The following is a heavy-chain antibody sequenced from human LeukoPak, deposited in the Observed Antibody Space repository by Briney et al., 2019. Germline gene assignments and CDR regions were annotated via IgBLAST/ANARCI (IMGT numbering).Heavy chain of an antibody. D-gene: IGHD3-22*01. CDR1: GGSFSGYY. V-gene: IGHV4-34*01. J-gene: IGHJ6*02. CDR3: ARMIPVQPYYYYYGMDV. CDR2: INHSGST. Sequence: SETLSPTCAVYGGSFSGYYWSWIRQPPGKGLEWIGEINHSGSTNYNPSLKSRVTISVDTSKNQFSLKLSSVTAADTAVYYCARMIPVQPYYYYYGMDVWGQGTTVTVSS.